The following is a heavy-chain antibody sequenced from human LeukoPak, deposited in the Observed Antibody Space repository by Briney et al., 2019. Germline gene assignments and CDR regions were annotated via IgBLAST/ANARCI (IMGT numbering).Heavy chain of an antibody. D-gene: IGHD2-8*01. J-gene: IGHJ3*02. Sequence: SGTLSLTCTVSGGSISSGGYYWSWIRQHPGKGLEWIGYIYYTGSTDYNPSLKSRVTISADTSKNKFSLKLNSVTAADTAVYYCARELYDAFDIWGQGTMVTVSS. CDR3: ARELYDAFDI. V-gene: IGHV4-31*03. CDR1: GGSISSGGYY. CDR2: IYYTGST.